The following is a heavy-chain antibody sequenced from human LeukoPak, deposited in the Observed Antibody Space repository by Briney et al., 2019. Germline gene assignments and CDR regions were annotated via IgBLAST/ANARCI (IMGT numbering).Heavy chain of an antibody. J-gene: IGHJ4*02. CDR2: ISSDSRTI. CDR1: GFTFSSYS. D-gene: IGHD3-22*01. V-gene: IGHV3-48*02. Sequence: GGSLRLSCAASGFTFSSYSMNWVRQAPGKGLEWVSYISSDSRTIYYADSVKGRFTISRDNAKNSLYLQMNSLRDEDTAVYYCARFPHYYDSSGYSFWGQGTLVTVSS. CDR3: ARFPHYYDSSGYSF.